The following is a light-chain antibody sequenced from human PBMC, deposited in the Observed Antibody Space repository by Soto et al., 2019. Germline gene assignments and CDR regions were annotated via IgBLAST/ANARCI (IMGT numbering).Light chain of an antibody. Sequence: EIVLTQSPATLSLSPGERATLSCRASQSVNTYLAWYQQKPGQPPRLLIYDASSSATGIPPRFSGSGSGTDFTLTISSLEPEDFAVYYCQQRSSWPLTFGGGTKVAI. V-gene: IGKV3-11*01. CDR2: DAS. J-gene: IGKJ4*01. CDR1: QSVNTY. CDR3: QQRSSWPLT.